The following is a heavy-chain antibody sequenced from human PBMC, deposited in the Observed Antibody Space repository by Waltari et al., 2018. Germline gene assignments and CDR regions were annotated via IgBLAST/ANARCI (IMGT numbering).Heavy chain of an antibody. J-gene: IGHJ1*01. CDR2: ISAYNGNT. Sequence: QVQLVQSGAEVKKPGASVKVSCKASGYTFTSYGISWVRQAPGQGLEWMGWISAYNGNTNYAQKLQGRVTMPTDTATSTAYMELRSLRSDDTAVYYCARDPIRSVAAAGTEYFQHWGQGTLVTVSS. CDR1: GYTFTSYG. V-gene: IGHV1-18*01. CDR3: ARDPIRSVAAAGTEYFQH. D-gene: IGHD6-13*01.